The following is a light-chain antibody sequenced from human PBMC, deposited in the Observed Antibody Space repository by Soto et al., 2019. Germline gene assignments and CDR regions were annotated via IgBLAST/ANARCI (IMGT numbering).Light chain of an antibody. J-gene: IGKJ1*01. V-gene: IGKV1-5*01. CDR3: QQYNSYSRT. CDR1: QSISSC. CDR2: DAS. Sequence: DIQMTKSPCTLSASVGDRVTITCLASQSISSCLAWYQQKPGKAPKLLIYDASSWESGVPSRFSGSGSGTEFTLTISSLQPDDFATYYCQQYNSYSRTFGQGTKVDIK.